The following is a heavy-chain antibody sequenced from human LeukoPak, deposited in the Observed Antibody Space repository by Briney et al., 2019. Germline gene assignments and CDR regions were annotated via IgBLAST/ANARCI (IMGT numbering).Heavy chain of an antibody. V-gene: IGHV3-30*18. J-gene: IGHJ4*02. CDR1: GFTFSSYG. CDR2: ISYDGSNK. CDR3: AKGGTSWTIDY. Sequence: GRSLRLSCAASGFTFSSYGMHWVRQAPGKGLEWVAVISYDGSNKYFADSVKGRFTISRDNSKNTLYLQMNSLRAEDTAVYYCAKGGTSWTIDYWDQGTLVTVSS. D-gene: IGHD2-2*01.